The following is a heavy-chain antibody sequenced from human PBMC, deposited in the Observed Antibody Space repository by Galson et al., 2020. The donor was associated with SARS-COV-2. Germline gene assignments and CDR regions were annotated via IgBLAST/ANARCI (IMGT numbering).Heavy chain of an antibody. V-gene: IGHV4-31*03. Sequence: SETLSLTCTVSDGSITSGGYHWMWLRQSPGEGLEWIGYIYNTGSTYYNPYLQSRLSLSIDTSKNQFSLKLKSVTAAGTTVYFCARGGGYWRGSSGQGGDSWGQGTLVTVSS. J-gene: IGHJ4*02. CDR1: DGSITSGGYH. CDR3: ARGGGYWRGSSGQGGDS. D-gene: IGHD2-2*01. CDR2: IYNTGST.